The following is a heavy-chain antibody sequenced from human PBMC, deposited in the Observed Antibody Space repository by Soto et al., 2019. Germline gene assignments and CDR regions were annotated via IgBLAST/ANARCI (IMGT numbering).Heavy chain of an antibody. D-gene: IGHD6-19*01. J-gene: IGHJ6*02. CDR2: ISTDSGNT. V-gene: IGHV1-3*04. CDR1: GYIFTTYA. Sequence: QVQLVQSGAEVKKPGASVKVSCEASGYIFTTYAVQWVRQAPGQRLEWLGWISTDSGNTKYSQKLRGRVTITRDTSAGTTYMQLSSLRSEDTGVYFCARENGYTSGSSSNYYYGLDVWGQGTTVTVSS. CDR3: ARENGYTSGSSSNYYYGLDV.